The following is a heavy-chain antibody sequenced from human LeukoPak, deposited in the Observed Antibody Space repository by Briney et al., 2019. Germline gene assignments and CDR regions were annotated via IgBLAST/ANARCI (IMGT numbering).Heavy chain of an antibody. D-gene: IGHD3-10*01. J-gene: IGHJ4*02. CDR2: IYYSGST. CDR3: ARGRFITMVRGRVAYSYYFDY. Sequence: PSETLSLTCTVSGGSISSSSYYWGWIRQPPGKGLEWIGSIYYSGSTYYNPSLKSRVTISVDTSKNQFSLKLSSVTAADTAVYYCARGRFITMVRGRVAYSYYFDYWGQGTLVTVSS. V-gene: IGHV4-39*07. CDR1: GGSISSSSYY.